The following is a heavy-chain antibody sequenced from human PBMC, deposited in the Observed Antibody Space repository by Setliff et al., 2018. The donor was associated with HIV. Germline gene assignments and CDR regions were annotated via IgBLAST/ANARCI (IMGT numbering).Heavy chain of an antibody. CDR3: AKLGSLDY. V-gene: IGHV3-23*01. D-gene: IGHD6-19*01. J-gene: IGHJ4*02. Sequence: GGSLRLSCAASGFTFNNYAMSWVRQAPGKGPEWVSAISGSGGSAYYADSVKGRFTISRDNSKNTLYLQMNSLRAEDTAVYYCAKLGSLDYWGQGTLVTVSS. CDR1: GFTFNNYA. CDR2: ISGSGGSA.